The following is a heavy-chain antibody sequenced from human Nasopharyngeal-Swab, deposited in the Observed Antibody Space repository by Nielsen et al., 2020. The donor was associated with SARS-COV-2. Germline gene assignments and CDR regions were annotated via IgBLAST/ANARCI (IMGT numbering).Heavy chain of an antibody. D-gene: IGHD3-3*01. CDR1: GFTFNNYT. Sequence: GESLKISCAASGFTFNNYTFNWVRQSPGKGLDWVSSISSSSSYIYYADSVKGRFTISRDNAKNSLYLQMNSLRAEDTAVYYCARDGLDYDFWSAYFMDVWGQGTTVTVSS. CDR2: ISSSSSYI. J-gene: IGHJ6*02. V-gene: IGHV3-21*01. CDR3: ARDGLDYDFWSAYFMDV.